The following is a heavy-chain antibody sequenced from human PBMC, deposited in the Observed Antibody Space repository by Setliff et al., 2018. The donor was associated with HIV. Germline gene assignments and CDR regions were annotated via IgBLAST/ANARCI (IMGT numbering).Heavy chain of an antibody. V-gene: IGHV3-23*01. J-gene: IGHJ4*02. CDR2: TTSNGRTT. CDR3: ARDPVRSDGYNFDY. Sequence: GGSLRLSCAASGFTLSAYAMTWVRRAPGRGLEWVSATTSNGRTTDYAESVRGRFTLSRDNSGNTLYLQMTSLRAEDTAIYYCARDPVRSDGYNFDYWGQGTLVTVSS. D-gene: IGHD5-12*01. CDR1: GFTLSAYA.